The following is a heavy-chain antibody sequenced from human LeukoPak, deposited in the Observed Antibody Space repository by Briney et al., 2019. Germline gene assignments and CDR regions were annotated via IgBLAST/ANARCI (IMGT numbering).Heavy chain of an antibody. V-gene: IGHV4-39*07. D-gene: IGHD3-22*01. Sequence: SETLSLTCTVSGGSISSGSYFWGWIRQPPGRGLEWIGSISYSGSTYYNPSLESRVTISVDTSKNQFSLKLSSVTAADTAVYYCARYYYDSSGFHGNWFDPWGQGTLVTVSS. CDR3: ARYYYDSSGFHGNWFDP. CDR2: ISYSGST. J-gene: IGHJ5*02. CDR1: GGSISSGSYF.